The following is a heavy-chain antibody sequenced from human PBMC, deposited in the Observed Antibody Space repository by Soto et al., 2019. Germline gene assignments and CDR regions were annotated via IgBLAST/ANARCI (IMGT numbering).Heavy chain of an antibody. CDR2: ISSSSTTI. Sequence: EVQLVESGGGLVQPGGSLRLSCAASESTFSSYHMNWVRQAPGKGLEWVSYISSSSTTIYYADSVKGRFTISRDNAKNSLYLQMNSLRAEDTAVYYCARDAYDSSGGEHYWGQGTLVTVSS. J-gene: IGHJ4*02. CDR3: ARDAYDSSGGEHY. V-gene: IGHV3-48*01. CDR1: ESTFSSYH. D-gene: IGHD3-22*01.